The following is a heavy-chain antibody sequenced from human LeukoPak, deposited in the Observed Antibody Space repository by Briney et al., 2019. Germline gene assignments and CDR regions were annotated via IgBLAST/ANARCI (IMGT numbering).Heavy chain of an antibody. CDR3: ARVSWFPGTSYYYMDV. V-gene: IGHV4-59*01. CDR2: IYYSGTT. D-gene: IGHD1-1*01. J-gene: IGHJ6*03. CDR1: GGAISRYY. Sequence: SETLSLTCSVSGGAISRYYWSWIRQPPGKGLDCIGYIYYSGTTNYNPSLKSRVTISVDTSKNQFSLKLTSVTAADTAVYYCARVSWFPGTSYYYMDVWGKGTTVTVSS.